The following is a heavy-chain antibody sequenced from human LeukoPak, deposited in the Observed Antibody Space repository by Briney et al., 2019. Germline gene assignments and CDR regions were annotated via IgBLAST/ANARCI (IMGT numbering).Heavy chain of an antibody. Sequence: GSLRLSCAASGFTFSWFWMSWVRQAPGKGLEWVANIKEDGSEKYYVDSVKGRFTISRDNAKNSLYLQMNSLRVEDTAVYYCARLEAVWGKGTTVTVSS. V-gene: IGHV3-7*01. CDR2: IKEDGSEK. CDR3: ARLEAV. CDR1: GFTFSWFW. J-gene: IGHJ6*04. D-gene: IGHD3-3*01.